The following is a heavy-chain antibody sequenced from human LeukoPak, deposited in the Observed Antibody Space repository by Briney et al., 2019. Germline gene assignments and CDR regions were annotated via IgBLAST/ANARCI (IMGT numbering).Heavy chain of an antibody. D-gene: IGHD1-1*01. J-gene: IGHJ4*02. CDR2: ISGSGTVT. V-gene: IGHV3-23*01. CDR3: AYLGLSSDWNDVPGPQIDY. Sequence: GGSLRLSCTASGFIFSNFWMSWVRQAPGKGLEWVSTISGSGTVTYYADSVKGRFTISRDDSTVYLQMNSLRAEDTAFYYCAYLGLSSDWNDVPGPQIDYWGQGALVTVSS. CDR1: GFIFSNFW.